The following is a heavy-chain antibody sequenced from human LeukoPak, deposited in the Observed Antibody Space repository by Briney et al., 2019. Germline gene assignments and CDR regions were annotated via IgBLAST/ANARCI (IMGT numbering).Heavy chain of an antibody. V-gene: IGHV1-46*01. J-gene: IGHJ4*02. Sequence: ASVKVSCKASGYTFTNYYMHWVRRAPGQGLEWMGIINPSGGSTSYAQKFQGRVTMTRDTSTSTVYMELSSLRSEDTAVYFCARVDAEGSGVKYFDYWGQGTLVTVSS. D-gene: IGHD3-10*01. CDR1: GYTFTNYY. CDR3: ARVDAEGSGVKYFDY. CDR2: INPSGGST.